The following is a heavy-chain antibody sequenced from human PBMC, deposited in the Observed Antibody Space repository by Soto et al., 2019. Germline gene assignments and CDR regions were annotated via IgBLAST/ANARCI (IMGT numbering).Heavy chain of an antibody. CDR3: ARASRSSSNEPNFDY. V-gene: IGHV3-30*03. CDR1: GFTFSNYG. D-gene: IGHD6-13*01. J-gene: IGHJ4*02. CDR2: ISYDGSNK. Sequence: QVQLAESGGGVVQPGRSLRLSCAASGFTFSNYGMHWVRQAPGKGLEWMAVISYDGSNKYYEDSVKGRVTISRDNSKNTPSLQMNSLRPEDTAVYYCARASRSSSNEPNFDYWGQGTLVTVSP.